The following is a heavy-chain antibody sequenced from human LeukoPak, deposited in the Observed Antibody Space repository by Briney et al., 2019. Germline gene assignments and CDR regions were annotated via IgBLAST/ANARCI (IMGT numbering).Heavy chain of an antibody. V-gene: IGHV1-69*13. CDR3: ARASGYYDFWNAYYTWRDYYYYYYPDV. CDR2: IIPIFGTA. CDR1: GGTFSSYA. D-gene: IGHD3-3*01. Sequence: GASLKISCKASGGTFSSYAISWVRQAPGHGLEWMGGIIPIFGTANYAQKFQGRVTITADESTSTAYMELSSLRSEDTAVYYRARASGYYDFWNAYYTWRDYYYYYYPDVWGKATTVTVSS. J-gene: IGHJ6*03.